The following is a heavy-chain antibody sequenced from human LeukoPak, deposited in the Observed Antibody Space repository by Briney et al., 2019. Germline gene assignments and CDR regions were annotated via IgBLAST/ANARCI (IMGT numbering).Heavy chain of an antibody. CDR1: GGSISNYY. CDR3: AREGGPDNWYFDL. J-gene: IGHJ2*01. V-gene: IGHV4-59*01. Sequence: SETLSLTCTVSGGSISNYYWSWIRQPPGKGLEWIGYIYYSGSTNYNPSLKNRVTISVDTSKNQFSLKLSSVTAADTAVYYCAREGGPDNWYFDLWGRGTLATVSS. D-gene: IGHD2-15*01. CDR2: IYYSGST.